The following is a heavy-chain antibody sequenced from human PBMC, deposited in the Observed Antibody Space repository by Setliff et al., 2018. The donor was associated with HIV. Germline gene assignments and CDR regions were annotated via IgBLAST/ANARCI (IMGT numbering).Heavy chain of an antibody. CDR2: INSDGSST. CDR3: ARVFSPTGTLSPGFDY. D-gene: IGHD1-1*01. V-gene: IGHV3-74*01. Sequence: GGSLRLSCAASGFTFSTYWMNWVRQAPGKGLVWVSRINSDGSSTGHADSVKGRFTISRDNAKNTVYLQLNSLRAEDTAVYYCARVFSPTGTLSPGFDYWGQGTLVTVSS. CDR1: GFTFSTYW. J-gene: IGHJ4*02.